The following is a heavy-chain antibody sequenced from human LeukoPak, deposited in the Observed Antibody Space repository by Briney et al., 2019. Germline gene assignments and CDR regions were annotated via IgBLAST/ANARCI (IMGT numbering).Heavy chain of an antibody. CDR1: GGSISSGGYY. Sequence: SETLSLTCTVSGGSISSGGYYWSWIRQPPGKGLEWIGYIYHSGSTYYNPSLKSRVTISVDRSKNQFSLKLSSVTAADTAVYYCASRGDLEWELHSLDAFDIWGQGTMVTVSS. J-gene: IGHJ3*02. D-gene: IGHD1-26*01. CDR2: IYHSGST. V-gene: IGHV4-30-2*01. CDR3: ASRGDLEWELHSLDAFDI.